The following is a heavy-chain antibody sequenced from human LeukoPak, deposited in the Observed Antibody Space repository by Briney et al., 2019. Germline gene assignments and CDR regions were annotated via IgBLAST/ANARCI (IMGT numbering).Heavy chain of an antibody. V-gene: IGHV4-39*01. D-gene: IGHD3-22*01. Sequence: SETLSLTCTVSGGSISSSSYYWGWIRQPPGKGLEWIGSIYYSGSTYYNPSLKSRVTISVDTSKNQFSLKLSSVTAADTAVYYCARQPYYYDSSGYSGWGQRTLVTVSS. J-gene: IGHJ4*02. CDR3: ARQPYYYDSSGYSG. CDR1: GGSISSSSYY. CDR2: IYYSGST.